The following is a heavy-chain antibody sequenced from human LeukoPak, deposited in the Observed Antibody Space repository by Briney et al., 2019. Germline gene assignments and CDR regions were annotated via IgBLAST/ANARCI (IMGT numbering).Heavy chain of an antibody. J-gene: IGHJ4*02. V-gene: IGHV1-2*04. D-gene: IGHD6-13*01. CDR3: ARGRIAAAGKYYFDY. CDR1: GYTFTDYY. Sequence: ASVKVSCKASGYTFTDYYMHWVRQAPGQGLEWMGWINPNSGGTNYAQKFQGWVTMTRDTSISTAYMELSRLRSDDTAVYYCARGRIAAAGKYYFDYWGQGTLVTVSS. CDR2: INPNSGGT.